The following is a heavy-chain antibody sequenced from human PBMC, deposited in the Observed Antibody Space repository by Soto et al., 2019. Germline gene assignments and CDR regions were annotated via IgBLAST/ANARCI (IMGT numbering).Heavy chain of an antibody. CDR1: GGTFSSYA. Sequence: SVKVSCKASGGTFSSYAISWVRQAPGQGLEWMGGIIPIFGTANYAQKFQGRVTITADESTSTAYMELSSLSSEDTAVYYCARDRRVTSYSSPSNYYYYGLDVWGQGTTVSVSS. V-gene: IGHV1-69*13. CDR2: IIPIFGTA. CDR3: ARDRRVTSYSSPSNYYYYGLDV. D-gene: IGHD6-6*01. J-gene: IGHJ6*02.